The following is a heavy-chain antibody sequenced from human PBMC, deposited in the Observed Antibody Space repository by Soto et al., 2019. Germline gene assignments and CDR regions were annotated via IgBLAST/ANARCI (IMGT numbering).Heavy chain of an antibody. V-gene: IGHV1-2*04. D-gene: IGHD3-22*01. J-gene: IGHJ6*02. CDR2: GGT. CDR3: ARDYYDSSGTRDYYYYGMDV. Sequence: GGTNYAQKFQGWVTMTRDTSISTAYMELSRLRSDDTAVYYCARDYYDSSGTRDYYYYGMDVWGQGTTVTVSS.